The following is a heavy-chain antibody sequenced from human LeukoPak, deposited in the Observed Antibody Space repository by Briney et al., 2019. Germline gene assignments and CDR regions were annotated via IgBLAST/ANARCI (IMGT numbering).Heavy chain of an antibody. Sequence: GGSLRLSCAASGFTFSSYWMSWVRQAPGKGLEWVANIKQDGSEKYYVDSVKGRFTISRDNSKNTLYLQMNSLRAEDTAVYYCARDITMVRGVINPGAMDVWGKGTTVTVSS. J-gene: IGHJ6*03. V-gene: IGHV3-7*01. D-gene: IGHD3-10*01. CDR3: ARDITMVRGVINPGAMDV. CDR1: GFTFSSYW. CDR2: IKQDGSEK.